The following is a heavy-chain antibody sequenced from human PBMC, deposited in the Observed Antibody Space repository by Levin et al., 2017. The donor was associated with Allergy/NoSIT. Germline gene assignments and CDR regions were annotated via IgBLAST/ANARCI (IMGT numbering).Heavy chain of an antibody. J-gene: IGHJ1*01. D-gene: IGHD3-22*01. V-gene: IGHV1-8*01. CDR1: GYTFTSYD. Sequence: ASVKVSCKASGYTFTSYDINWVRQATGQGLEWMGWMNPNSGNTGYAQKFQGRVTMTRNTSISTAYMELSSLRSEDTAVYYCASGGRYYDSSGYAAEYFQHWGQGTLVTVSS. CDR3: ASGGRYYDSSGYAAEYFQH. CDR2: MNPNSGNT.